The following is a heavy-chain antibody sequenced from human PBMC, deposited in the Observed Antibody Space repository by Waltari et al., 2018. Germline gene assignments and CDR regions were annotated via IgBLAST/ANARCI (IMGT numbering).Heavy chain of an antibody. CDR2: FDPEDGET. CDR3: ATDGRRDVDTAMVGAFDI. V-gene: IGHV1-24*01. CDR1: GYTLTKLS. J-gene: IGHJ3*02. Sequence: QVQLVQSGAEVKKPGASVKVSCKVSGYTLTKLSMHWVRQAPGNGLEWMGGFDPEDGETIYAQKFQGRVTMTEDTSTDTAYMDLSSLRSEDTAVYYCATDGRRDVDTAMVGAFDIWGQGTMVTVSS. D-gene: IGHD5-18*01.